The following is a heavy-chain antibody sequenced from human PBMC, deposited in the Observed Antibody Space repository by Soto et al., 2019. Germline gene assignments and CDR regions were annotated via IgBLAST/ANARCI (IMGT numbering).Heavy chain of an antibody. J-gene: IGHJ6*02. CDR1: GFTFSSYA. CDR2: ISGSGGST. CDR3: AKGKAIFGVVRRDYYYYGMDV. V-gene: IGHV3-23*01. D-gene: IGHD3-3*01. Sequence: LRRSCAASGFTFSSYAMSWVRQSPGKGLEWVSAISGSGGSTYYADSVKGRFTISRDNSKNTLYLQMNSLRAEDTAVYYCAKGKAIFGVVRRDYYYYGMDVWGQGTTVTVSS.